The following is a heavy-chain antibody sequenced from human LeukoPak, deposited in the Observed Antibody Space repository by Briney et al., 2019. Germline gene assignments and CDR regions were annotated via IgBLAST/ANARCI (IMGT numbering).Heavy chain of an antibody. J-gene: IGHJ4*02. CDR1: RYTLTGYY. CDR3: ARDKSREADY. D-gene: IGHD1-26*01. V-gene: IGHV1-2*02. CDR2: INPNSGGT. Sequence: ASVNVSRKSSRYTLTGYYLHGARQAPGKGLEWMGWINPNSGGTNDAQKFQGRVTMTRDTSISTAYMELSRLRSDDTAVYYCARDKSREADYWGQGTLVTVSS.